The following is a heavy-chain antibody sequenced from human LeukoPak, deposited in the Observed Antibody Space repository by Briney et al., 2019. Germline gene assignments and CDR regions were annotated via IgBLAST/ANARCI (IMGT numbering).Heavy chain of an antibody. J-gene: IGHJ4*02. V-gene: IGHV3-7*01. CDR3: ARDSGYDPDYFDY. CDR2: IKQDGSEK. Sequence: GGSLRLSCAASGFTFSSYWMSWVRQAPGKGLEWVANIKQDGSEKYYVDSVKGRFTIPRDNAKNSLYLQMNSLRAEDTAVYYCARDSGYDPDYFDYWGQGTLVTVSS. D-gene: IGHD5-12*01. CDR1: GFTFSSYW.